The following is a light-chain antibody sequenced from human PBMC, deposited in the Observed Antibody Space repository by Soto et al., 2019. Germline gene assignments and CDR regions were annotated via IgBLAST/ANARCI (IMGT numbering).Light chain of an antibody. J-gene: IGLJ2*01. Sequence: QSVLTQPPSASGTPGRRVTTSCSGSSSNIGSNPVNWYQQLPGTAPKLLIYSNNQRPSGVPDRFSGSKSGTSASLAISALQSEDEADYYCAAWDSSLNAHLLFGGGTKLTVL. V-gene: IGLV1-44*01. CDR1: SSNIGSNP. CDR3: AAWDSSLNAHLL. CDR2: SNN.